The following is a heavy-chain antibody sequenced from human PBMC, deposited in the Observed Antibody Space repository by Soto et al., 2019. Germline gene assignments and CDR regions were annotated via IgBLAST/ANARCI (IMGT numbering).Heavy chain of an antibody. Sequence: QLQLQESGPGLVKPSETLSLTCTVSGGSISSSSHYWGWIRQPPGQGLEWIGSIHYSERSYYNPSLKSRVTISVDTSKNQFSLKLSSVTAADTAVYYCARHEWGYGDYSVDYWGQGTLVTVSS. CDR1: GGSISSSSHY. CDR3: ARHEWGYGDYSVDY. V-gene: IGHV4-39*01. CDR2: IHYSERS. D-gene: IGHD4-17*01. J-gene: IGHJ4*02.